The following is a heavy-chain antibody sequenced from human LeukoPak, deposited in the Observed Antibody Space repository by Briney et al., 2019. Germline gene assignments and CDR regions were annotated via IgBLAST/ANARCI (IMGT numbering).Heavy chain of an antibody. V-gene: IGHV3-64*01. D-gene: IGHD3-3*01. CDR3: ARAKYYDFWSGHDAFDI. CDR1: GFTFSSYA. Sequence: GGSLRLSCAASGFTFSSYAMHWVRQAPGKGLEYVSAISSNGGSTYYANSVKGRFTISRDNSKNTLYLQMGSLRAEDMAVYYCARAKYYDFWSGHDAFDIWGQGTMVTVSS. CDR2: ISSNGGST. J-gene: IGHJ3*02.